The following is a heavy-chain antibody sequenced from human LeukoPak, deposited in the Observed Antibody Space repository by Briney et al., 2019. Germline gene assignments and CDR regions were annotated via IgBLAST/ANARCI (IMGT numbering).Heavy chain of an antibody. Sequence: GGLVKPGESLRLSCAGSGFTFRQAWMSWVRQAPGKGLEWVGRIKSKADGETIDYAGPVKGRFTISRDDSRNTLFLEMSSLETEDTAVYYCCTDDYSGISGTLDADYFDFWGQGALVTVSS. D-gene: IGHD3-22*01. CDR2: IKSKADGETI. J-gene: IGHJ4*02. V-gene: IGHV3-15*01. CDR3: CTDDYSGISGTLDADYFDF. CDR1: GFTFRQAW.